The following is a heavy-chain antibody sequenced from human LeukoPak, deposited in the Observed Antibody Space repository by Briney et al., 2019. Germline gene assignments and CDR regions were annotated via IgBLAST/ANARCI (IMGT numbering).Heavy chain of an antibody. CDR3: ARADSSGYYYA. D-gene: IGHD3-22*01. J-gene: IGHJ5*02. V-gene: IGHV3-64*01. CDR1: GFTFNSYA. Sequence: PGGSLRLSCAASGFTFNSYAMHWVRQAPGKGLEYVSAITSNGGMTYYANSVKGRFAISRDNSKNTLYLQMGSLRADDMAVYYCARADSSGYYYAWGQGTLVTVSS. CDR2: ITSNGGMT.